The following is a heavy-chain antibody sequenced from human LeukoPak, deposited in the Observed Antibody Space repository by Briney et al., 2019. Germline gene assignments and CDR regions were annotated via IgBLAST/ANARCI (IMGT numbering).Heavy chain of an antibody. D-gene: IGHD2-2*02. J-gene: IGHJ6*03. Sequence: GGSLRLSCAAAGFTFSIYNLNWVRQAPGKGLEWVSFISSSSSAKYYADSVRGRFTISRDNAKNSLYLQMNSLRAEDTAVYYCASPPDLVVEPDAITDYYYMAVWGKGTTVTVSS. CDR3: ASPPDLVVEPDAITDYYYMAV. CDR1: GFTFSIYN. V-gene: IGHV3-48*04. CDR2: ISSSSSAK.